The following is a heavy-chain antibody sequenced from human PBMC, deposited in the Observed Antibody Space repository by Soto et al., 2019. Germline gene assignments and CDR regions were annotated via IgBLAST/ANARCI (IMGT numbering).Heavy chain of an antibody. J-gene: IGHJ6*02. D-gene: IGHD2-2*01. CDR3: ARDRLVPYGYGMDV. CDR1: GFTFRSYG. CDR2: IWFDGSKK. Sequence: QMQLVESGGGVVQPGRSLRLSCAASGFTFRSYGIHWVRQAPGKGLEWVAIIWFDGSKKYYVDSVKGRFAVARDNSKNTLYLQMNRLRVEHPAVYYCARDRLVPYGYGMDVWGQGTTVTVSS. V-gene: IGHV3-33*01.